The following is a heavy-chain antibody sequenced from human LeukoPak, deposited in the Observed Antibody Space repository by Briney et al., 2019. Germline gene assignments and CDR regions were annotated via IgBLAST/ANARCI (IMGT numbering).Heavy chain of an antibody. J-gene: IGHJ6*02. D-gene: IGHD3-9*01. CDR1: GGTSSSYA. CDR2: IIPILGIA. V-gene: IGHV1-69*04. Sequence: SVEVSCKASGGTSSSYAISWVRQAPGQGLEWMGRIIPILGIANYAQKFQGRVTITADKSTSTAYMELSSLRSEDTAVYYCASAYYDILTGTHYYGMDVWGQGTTVTVSS. CDR3: ASAYYDILTGTHYYGMDV.